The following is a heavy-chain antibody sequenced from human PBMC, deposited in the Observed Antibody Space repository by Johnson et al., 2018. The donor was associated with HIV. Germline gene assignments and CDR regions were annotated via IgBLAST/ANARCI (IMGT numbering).Heavy chain of an antibody. CDR1: GFTFSSYA. Sequence: QVQLVESGGGVVQPGRSLRLSCAASGFTFSSYAMHWVRQAPGKGLEWVAVISYDGSNKYYADSVKGRFTISRDNSKNTLYLQMNSLRAEDTAVYDCARDCTGGVCLKYAFDILGQGTMVTVSS. CDR3: ARDCTGGVCLKYAFDI. D-gene: IGHD2-8*02. J-gene: IGHJ3*02. V-gene: IGHV3-30*04. CDR2: ISYDGSNK.